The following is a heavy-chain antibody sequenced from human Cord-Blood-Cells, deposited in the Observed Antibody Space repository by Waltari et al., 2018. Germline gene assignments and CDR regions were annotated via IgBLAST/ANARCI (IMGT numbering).Heavy chain of an antibody. J-gene: IGHJ4*02. CDR3: ARGVKSYIADRLDY. CDR2: NYYRGST. CDR1: GGSVSSGSYY. Sequence: QVQLQESGQGLVKPSETLSLTCTVSGGSVSSGSYYWSWIPQPPGKGLEWIGYNYYRGSTNYNPYLKSRVTISVDTSKNQFSLKLSSVTAADTAVYYCARGVKSYIADRLDYWGQGTLVTVSS. V-gene: IGHV4-61*01. D-gene: IGHD6-6*01.